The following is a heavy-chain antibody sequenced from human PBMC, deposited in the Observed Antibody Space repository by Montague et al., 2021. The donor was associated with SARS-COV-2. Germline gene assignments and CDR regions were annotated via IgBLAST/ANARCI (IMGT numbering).Heavy chain of an antibody. Sequence: SETLSLTCAVYGGSFSGYYWTWIRQSPGKGLERIAEINHSGTTNYNFNPSLRSRVTISVDTSKSQFSLKSSSVTAADTGVYYCARWDPQTLTLIGLRGKSASDYWGQGTLVTGSS. V-gene: IGHV4-34*01. D-gene: IGHD4-23*01. CDR2: INHSGTT. J-gene: IGHJ4*02. CDR1: GGSFSGYY. CDR3: ARWDPQTLTLIGLRGKSASDY.